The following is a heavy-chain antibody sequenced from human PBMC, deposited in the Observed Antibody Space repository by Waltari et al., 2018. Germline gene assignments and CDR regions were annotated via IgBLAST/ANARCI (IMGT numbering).Heavy chain of an antibody. J-gene: IGHJ4*02. Sequence: QLQLQESGPGLVKPSETMSLTCTVSGGSISSSSYYWGWIRQPPGKGLEWIGSIYYSGSTYYNPSLKSRVTISVDTSKNQFSLKLSSVTAADTAVYYCARQRVATPDYWGQGTLVTVSS. CDR2: IYYSGST. D-gene: IGHD5-12*01. CDR1: GGSISSSSYY. CDR3: ARQRVATPDY. V-gene: IGHV4-39*07.